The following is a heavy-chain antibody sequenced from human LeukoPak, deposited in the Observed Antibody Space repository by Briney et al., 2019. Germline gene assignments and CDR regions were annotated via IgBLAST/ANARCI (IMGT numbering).Heavy chain of an antibody. V-gene: IGHV3-48*01. CDR2: IGFDSGNT. Sequence: GGSLRLSCAASGLTFRDYSMNWVRQAWRKGLEWISYIGFDSGNTNYADSVKGRFTIYGDKAKNSLYLQMNSLRVEDMAVYYCARDYKYAFDIWGQGTLVTVSS. CDR1: GLTFRDYS. CDR3: ARDYKYAFDI. J-gene: IGHJ4*02. D-gene: IGHD5-24*01.